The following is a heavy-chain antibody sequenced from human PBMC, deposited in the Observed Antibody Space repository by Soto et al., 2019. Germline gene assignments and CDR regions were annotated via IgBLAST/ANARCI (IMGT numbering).Heavy chain of an antibody. Sequence: SETLSLTCAVYGGSFSGYYWSWIRQPPGKWLEWIGEINHSGSTNYNPSLKSRVTISVDTSKNQFSLKLSSVTAADTAVYYCAGTYYYDSSGFWPLWGQGTLVTVSS. CDR3: AGTYYYDSSGFWPL. V-gene: IGHV4-34*01. D-gene: IGHD3-22*01. CDR2: INHSGST. J-gene: IGHJ4*02. CDR1: GGSFSGYY.